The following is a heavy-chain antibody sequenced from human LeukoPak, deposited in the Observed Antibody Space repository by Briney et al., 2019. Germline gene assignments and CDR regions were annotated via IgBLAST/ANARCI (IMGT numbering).Heavy chain of an antibody. CDR3: ARGYCSSTSCYYYGMDV. V-gene: IGHV4-34*01. D-gene: IGHD2-2*01. J-gene: IGHJ6*02. CDR1: GGSFSGYY. Sequence: ASETLSPTCAVYGGSFSGYYWSWIRQPPGKGLEWIGEINHSGSTNYNPSLKSRVTISVDTSKSQFSLKLSSVTAADTAVYYCARGYCSSTSCYYYGMDVWGQGTTVTVSS. CDR2: INHSGST.